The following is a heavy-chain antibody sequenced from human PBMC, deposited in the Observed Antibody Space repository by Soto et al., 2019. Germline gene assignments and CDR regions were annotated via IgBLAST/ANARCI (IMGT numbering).Heavy chain of an antibody. CDR3: ARLGYCSSTSCYTTDYYYYYGMDV. CDR2: INPNSGGT. J-gene: IGHJ6*02. V-gene: IGHV1-2*02. Sequence: ASVKVSCKASGYTFTGYYMHWVRQAPGQGLEWMGWINPNSGGTNYAQKFQGRVTMTRDTSISTAYMELSRLRSDDTAVYYCARLGYCSSTSCYTTDYYYYYGMDVWGQGTTVSFSS. CDR1: GYTFTGYY. D-gene: IGHD2-2*02.